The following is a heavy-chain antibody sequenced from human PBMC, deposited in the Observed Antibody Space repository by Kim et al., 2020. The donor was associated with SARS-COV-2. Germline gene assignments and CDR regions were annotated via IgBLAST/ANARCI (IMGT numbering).Heavy chain of an antibody. CDR1: GYTFTSYY. Sequence: APVKVSCKASGYTFTSYYMHWVRQAPGQGLEWMGIINPSGGSTSYAQKFQGRVTMTRDTSTSTVYMELSSLRSEDTAVYYCARGLTKALTYYYDSSGTADAFDIWGQGTMVTVSS. CDR3: ARGLTKALTYYYDSSGTADAFDI. J-gene: IGHJ3*02. D-gene: IGHD3-22*01. V-gene: IGHV1-46*01. CDR2: INPSGGST.